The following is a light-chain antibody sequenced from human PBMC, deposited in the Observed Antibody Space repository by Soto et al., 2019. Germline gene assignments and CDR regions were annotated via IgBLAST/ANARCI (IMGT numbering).Light chain of an antibody. CDR1: SGSIANNY. V-gene: IGLV6-57*01. CDR2: EDN. J-gene: IGLJ3*02. CDR3: QSYDSTNHGV. Sequence: NFMLTQPHSVSESPGKTVTLSCTRSSGSIANNYVQWYQQRPGSSPTTVIYEDNRRPSGVPDRFSGSIDSSSNSASLSISGLKPEDEADYYCQSYDSTNHGVFGGGTKLTVL.